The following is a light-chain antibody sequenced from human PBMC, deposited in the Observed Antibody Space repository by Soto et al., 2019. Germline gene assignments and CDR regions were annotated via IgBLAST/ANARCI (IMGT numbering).Light chain of an antibody. CDR1: SSDVGGYSY. CDR3: SSYARNRDIL. Sequence: QSVLTQPPSASGSPGQSVAISCTGSSSDVGGYSYVSWYQQHPGKAPKLMIYEVNKRPSGVPDRFSGSKSGNTASLTVSGLQAEDEADYYCSSYARNRDILFGGGTKLPVL. J-gene: IGLJ3*02. CDR2: EVN. V-gene: IGLV2-8*01.